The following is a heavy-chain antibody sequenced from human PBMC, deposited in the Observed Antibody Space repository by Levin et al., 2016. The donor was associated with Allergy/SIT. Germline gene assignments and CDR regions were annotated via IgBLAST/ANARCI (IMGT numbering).Heavy chain of an antibody. D-gene: IGHD6-13*01. J-gene: IGHJ4*02. V-gene: IGHV3-48*03. CDR2: ISSSGSTI. Sequence: WIRQPPGKGLEWVSYISSSGSTIYYADSVKGRFTISRDNAKNSLYLQMNSLRAEDTAVYYCARVKPPGGYSSSSDYWGQGTLVTVSS. CDR3: ARVKPPGGYSSSSDY.